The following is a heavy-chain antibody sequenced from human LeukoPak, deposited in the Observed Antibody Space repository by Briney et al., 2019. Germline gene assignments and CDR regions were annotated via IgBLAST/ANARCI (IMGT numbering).Heavy chain of an antibody. D-gene: IGHD2-15*01. CDR1: GFTFSSYW. J-gene: IGHJ3*02. Sequence: PGGSLRLSCAASGFTFSSYWMSWVRQAPGKGLEWVSYISSSGSTIYYADSVKGRFTISRDNAKNSLYLQMNSLRAEDTAVYYCATPPLVVAATPYAFDIWGQGTMVTVSS. CDR2: ISSSGSTI. CDR3: ATPPLVVAATPYAFDI. V-gene: IGHV3-48*04.